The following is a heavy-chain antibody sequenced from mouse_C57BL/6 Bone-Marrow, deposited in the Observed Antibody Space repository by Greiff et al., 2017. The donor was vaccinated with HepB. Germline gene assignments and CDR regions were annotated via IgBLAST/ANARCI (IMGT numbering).Heavy chain of an antibody. V-gene: IGHV1-7*01. CDR2: INPSSGYT. D-gene: IGHD2-4*01. Sequence: QVQLQQSGAELAKPGASVKLSCKASGYTFTSYWMHWVKQRPGQGLEWIGYINPSSGYTKYNQKFKDKATLTVDKSSSTAYMQLSSLTYEDSAVYYCARDDYERNWFAYWGQGTLVTVSA. J-gene: IGHJ3*01. CDR3: ARDDYERNWFAY. CDR1: GYTFTSYW.